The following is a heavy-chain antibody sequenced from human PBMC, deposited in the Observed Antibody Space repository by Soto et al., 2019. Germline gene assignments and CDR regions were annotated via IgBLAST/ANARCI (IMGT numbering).Heavy chain of an antibody. J-gene: IGHJ6*02. D-gene: IGHD6-19*01. CDR1: GGTFSSYA. CDR3: AGPGYSSGYGNYYYYGMDV. V-gene: IGHV1-69*13. Sequence: SVKVSCKASGGTFSSYAISWVRQAPGQGLEWMGGIIPIFGTANYAQKFQGRVTITADESTSTAYMELSSLRSEDTAVYYCAGPGYSSGYGNYYYYGMDVWGQGTMVTVSS. CDR2: IIPIFGTA.